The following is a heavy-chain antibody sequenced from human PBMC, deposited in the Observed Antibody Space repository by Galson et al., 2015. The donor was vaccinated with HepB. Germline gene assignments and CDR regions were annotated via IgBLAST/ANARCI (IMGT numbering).Heavy chain of an antibody. CDR1: GFTFSNHA. CDR3: AKDPYINYFNWFDP. D-gene: IGHD4-11*01. V-gene: IGHV3-23*01. CDR2: TSGKGDAT. J-gene: IGHJ5*02. Sequence: SLRLSCAVSGFTFSNHAMSWVRQAPGKGLEWVSGTSGKGDATYYADSVKGRFTISRDNSKNTLHLQMNSLRADDTAVYYCAKDPYINYFNWFDPWGQGTLVTVSS.